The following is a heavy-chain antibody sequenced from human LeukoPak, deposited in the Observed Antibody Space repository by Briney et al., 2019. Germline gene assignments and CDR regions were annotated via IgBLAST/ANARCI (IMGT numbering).Heavy chain of an antibody. J-gene: IGHJ4*02. CDR1: GGTFSSYA. CDR2: IIPILGIA. Sequence: SVKVSCKASGGTFSSYAISWVRQAPGQGLEWMGRIIPILGIANYAQKFQGRVTITADKSTSTAYMELSSLRSEDTAVYYCARVVAYGSGSSPLDYWGQGTLVTVSS. D-gene: IGHD3-10*01. CDR3: ARVVAYGSGSSPLDY. V-gene: IGHV1-69*04.